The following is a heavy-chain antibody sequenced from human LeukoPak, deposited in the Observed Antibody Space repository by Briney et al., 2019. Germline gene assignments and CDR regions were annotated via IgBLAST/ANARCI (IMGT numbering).Heavy chain of an antibody. Sequence: YPGGSLRLSCAASGFTFSIYSMNWVRQAPGKGLEWLSSITSSSNYIYYADSVKGRFTISRDNVQNSLYLQMNSLRAEDTAMYYCARDRGYFDNWGQGTLVTVSS. J-gene: IGHJ4*02. CDR3: ARDRGYFDN. CDR2: ITSSSNYI. CDR1: GFTFSIYS. V-gene: IGHV3-21*01.